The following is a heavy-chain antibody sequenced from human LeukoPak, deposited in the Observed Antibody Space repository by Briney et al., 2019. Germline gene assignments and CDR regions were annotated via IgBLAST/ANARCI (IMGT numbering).Heavy chain of an antibody. J-gene: IGHJ6*03. CDR2: VYYSGST. Sequence: SETLSLTCTVSGGSISSYYWSWIRQPPGKGLEWIGYVYYSGSTNYNPSLKSRVTISVDTSKNQFSLKLSSVTAADTAVYYCARITNSRFIFYDSRGYMDLWGKGTTVTVSS. D-gene: IGHD3-22*01. CDR1: GGSISSYY. V-gene: IGHV4-59*01. CDR3: ARITNSRFIFYDSRGYMDL.